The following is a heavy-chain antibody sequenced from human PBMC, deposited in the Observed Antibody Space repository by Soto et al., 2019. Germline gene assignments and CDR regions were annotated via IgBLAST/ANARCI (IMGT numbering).Heavy chain of an antibody. J-gene: IGHJ3*02. CDR1: GYTFTSYD. CDR2: MNPNSGNT. CDR3: ARGAIAVANTSDDFDI. D-gene: IGHD6-19*01. Sequence: ASVKVSCKASGYTFTSYDINWVRQATGQWLEWMGWMNPNSGNTGYAQKFQGRVTMTRNTSISTAYMELSSLRSEDTAVYYCARGAIAVANTSDDFDIWGQGTMVTVSS. V-gene: IGHV1-8*01.